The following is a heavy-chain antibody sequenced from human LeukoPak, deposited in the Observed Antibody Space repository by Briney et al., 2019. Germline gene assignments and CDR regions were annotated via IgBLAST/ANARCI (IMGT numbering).Heavy chain of an antibody. CDR3: ARWSVAVAGTASSAFDI. Sequence: PSETLSLTCTVSGGSISSYYWSWIRQPAGKGLEWIGRIYTSGSTNYNPSLKSRVTMSVDTSKNQFSLKLSSVTAADTAVYYCARWSVAVAGTASSAFDIWGQGTMVTVSS. CDR1: GGSISSYY. V-gene: IGHV4-4*07. J-gene: IGHJ3*02. D-gene: IGHD6-19*01. CDR2: IYTSGST.